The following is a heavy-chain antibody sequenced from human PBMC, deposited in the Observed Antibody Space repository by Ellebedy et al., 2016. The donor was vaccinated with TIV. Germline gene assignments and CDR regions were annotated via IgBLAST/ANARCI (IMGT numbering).Heavy chain of an antibody. CDR3: ARGSYDYVWGSYRHFDY. CDR2: ISSSSSYI. CDR1: GFTFSSYS. Sequence: GGSLRLSCAASGFTFSSYSMNWVRQAPGKGLEWVSSISSSSSYIYYADSGKGRFTISRDNAKNSLSLQMNSLRAEDTAVYYCARGSYDYVWGSYRHFDYWGQGTLVTVSS. D-gene: IGHD3-16*02. J-gene: IGHJ4*02. V-gene: IGHV3-21*01.